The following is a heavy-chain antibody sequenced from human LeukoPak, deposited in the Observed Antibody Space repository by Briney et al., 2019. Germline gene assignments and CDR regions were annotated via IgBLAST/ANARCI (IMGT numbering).Heavy chain of an antibody. Sequence: SETLSLTCTVSGGSISSSSYYWGWIRQPPGKGLEWIGRIYTSGSTNYNPSLKSRVTMSVDTSKNQFSLKLSSVTAADTAVYYCARDVSGYCSSTSCYFDGYYFDYWGQGTLVTVSS. V-gene: IGHV4-39*07. J-gene: IGHJ4*02. CDR2: IYTSGST. CDR1: GGSISSSSYY. CDR3: ARDVSGYCSSTSCYFDGYYFDY. D-gene: IGHD2-2*01.